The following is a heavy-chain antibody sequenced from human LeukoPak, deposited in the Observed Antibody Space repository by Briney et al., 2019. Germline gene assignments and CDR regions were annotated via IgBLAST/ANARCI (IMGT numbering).Heavy chain of an antibody. CDR3: ARAREIVVVVAATRFDY. D-gene: IGHD2-15*01. CDR1: GGTFSSYA. V-gene: IGHV1-69*01. CDR2: IIPIFGTA. Sequence: ASVKVSCKASGGTFSSYAISWVRQAPGQGLEWMGGIIPIFGTANYAQKFQGRVTITADESTSTAYMELSSLRSEDTAVYYCARAREIVVVVAATRFDYWGQGTLVTVSS. J-gene: IGHJ4*02.